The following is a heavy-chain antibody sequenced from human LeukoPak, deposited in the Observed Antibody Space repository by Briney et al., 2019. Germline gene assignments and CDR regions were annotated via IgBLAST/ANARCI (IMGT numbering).Heavy chain of an antibody. CDR2: ISSGSSYI. CDR1: GFTFSDYY. Sequence: PGGSLRLSCAASGFTFSDYYMSWIRQAPGKGLEWVSSISSGSSYIYYADSVKGRFTISRDNAKDSLYLQMNSLRAEDTAVYYCARDYKGLSEYWGQGTLVTVSS. CDR3: ARDYKGLSEY. J-gene: IGHJ4*02. V-gene: IGHV3-11*06. D-gene: IGHD1-1*01.